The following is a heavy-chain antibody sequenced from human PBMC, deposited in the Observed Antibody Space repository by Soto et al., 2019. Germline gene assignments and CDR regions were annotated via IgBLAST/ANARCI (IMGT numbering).Heavy chain of an antibody. J-gene: IGHJ3*02. Sequence: SQTPSLTCAISGDSVSSNSSPWSWIRQSPSRGLNWLGGTYYRSRWYNDYAPSVKSRLTINPDTAKTHFSLHLSSVTPEDTAVYYCARERGFLSEAFDIWGRGTVVTVSS. V-gene: IGHV6-1*01. CDR2: TYYRSRWYN. CDR3: ARERGFLSEAFDI. D-gene: IGHD3-10*01. CDR1: GDSVSSNSSP.